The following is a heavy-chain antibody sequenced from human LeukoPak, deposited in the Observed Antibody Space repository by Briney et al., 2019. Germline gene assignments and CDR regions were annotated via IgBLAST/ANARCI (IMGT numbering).Heavy chain of an antibody. V-gene: IGHV3-30*02. CDR3: AKGPIQDYGDFYFDY. CDR1: GFTFSSFG. CDR2: IQFHGASR. J-gene: IGHJ4*02. Sequence: GGSLRLSCAASGFTFSSFGMHWVRQAPGKGLEWVAYIQFHGASRFYADSVKGRFTISRDNSKSTLYLQMNNLRPEDTAVYYCAKGPIQDYGDFYFDYWGQGALVTVSP. D-gene: IGHD4-17*01.